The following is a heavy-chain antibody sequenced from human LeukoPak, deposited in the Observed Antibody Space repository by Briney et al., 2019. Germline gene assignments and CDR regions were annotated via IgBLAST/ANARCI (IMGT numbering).Heavy chain of an antibody. V-gene: IGHV4-31*03. D-gene: IGHD3-22*01. CDR1: GGSISSGGYY. J-gene: IGHJ3*02. CDR3: ARGHDSSGLDDDAFDI. CDR2: IYYSGST. Sequence: SETLSLTCTVSGGSISSGGYYWSWIRQHPGKGLEWIGYIYYSGSTYYNPSLKSRVTISVDTSKNQFSLKLSSVTAADTAVYYCARGHDSSGLDDDAFDIWGQGTMVTVSS.